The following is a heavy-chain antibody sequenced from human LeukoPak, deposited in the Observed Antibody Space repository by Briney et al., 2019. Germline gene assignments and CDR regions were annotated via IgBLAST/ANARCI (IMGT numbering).Heavy chain of an antibody. CDR3: ARQGSSSWYGWYFVL. J-gene: IGHJ2*01. Sequence: SETLSLTCSVSGGSISGTTHNWGWIRQPPGKGLEWIATIYYSESTKKSPSLKSRVTISLDTSRNQFSLKLSSVTAADTAVYYCARQGSSSWYGWYFVLWGRGSLVTVSS. CDR2: IYYSEST. CDR1: GGSISGTTHN. D-gene: IGHD6-13*01. V-gene: IGHV4-39*01.